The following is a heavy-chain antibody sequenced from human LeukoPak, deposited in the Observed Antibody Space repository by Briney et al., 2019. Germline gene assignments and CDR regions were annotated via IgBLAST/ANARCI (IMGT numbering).Heavy chain of an antibody. D-gene: IGHD5-18*01. J-gene: IGHJ3*02. V-gene: IGHV3-23*01. Sequence: GGSLRLSCAASGFTFSSYAMSWVRQAPGKGLEWVSAISGSGGSTYYADSVKGRFTISRDNSKNTLYLQMNGLRAEDTAVYYCAKDLEVGWIQLWWSLDAFDIWGQGTMVTVSS. CDR3: AKDLEVGWIQLWWSLDAFDI. CDR1: GFTFSSYA. CDR2: ISGSGGST.